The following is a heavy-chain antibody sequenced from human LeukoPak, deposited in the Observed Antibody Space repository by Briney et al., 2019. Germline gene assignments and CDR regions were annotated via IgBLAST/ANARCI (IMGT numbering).Heavy chain of an antibody. D-gene: IGHD3-10*01. CDR1: GASISGSGYY. Sequence: SETLSLTCTVSGASISGSGYYWGWIRQPPGKGLEWIGRIYSSGTITYNPSLQSRVTMSVDTSKNEFSLKMSSVTAADTAVYYCTRDSGTTGEVKFDPWGQGTLVAVSS. J-gene: IGHJ5*02. V-gene: IGHV4-39*07. CDR2: IYSSGTI. CDR3: TRDSGTTGEVKFDP.